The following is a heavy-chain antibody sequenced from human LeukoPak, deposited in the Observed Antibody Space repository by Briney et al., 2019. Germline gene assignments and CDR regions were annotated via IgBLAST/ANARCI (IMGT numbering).Heavy chain of an antibody. CDR2: IIPIFGTA. Sequence: ASVKVSCKASGGTFSSYAISWVRQAPGQGLEWMGGIIPIFGTANYAQKFQGRVTMTEDTSTDTAYMELSSLRSEDTAVYYCATFGSSSHRAFDIWGQGTMVTVSS. V-gene: IGHV1-69*06. CDR1: GGTFSSYA. CDR3: ATFGSSSHRAFDI. J-gene: IGHJ3*02. D-gene: IGHD6-6*01.